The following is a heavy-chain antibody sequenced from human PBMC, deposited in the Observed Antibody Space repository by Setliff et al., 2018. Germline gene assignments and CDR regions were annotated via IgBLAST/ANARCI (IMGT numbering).Heavy chain of an antibody. Sequence: PSETLSLTCSVAGGSMSNYFWGWVRRPPGKGLEWIGFISSGGSTIYSPSLKSRVTISVDTSKNQFSLRLTSVTAADTAIYYCARNPASGAYYSSRPFHFDYWGQGARVTVS. CDR2: ISSGGST. CDR1: GGSMSNYF. J-gene: IGHJ4*02. V-gene: IGHV4-4*08. D-gene: IGHD3-22*01. CDR3: ARNPASGAYYSSRPFHFDY.